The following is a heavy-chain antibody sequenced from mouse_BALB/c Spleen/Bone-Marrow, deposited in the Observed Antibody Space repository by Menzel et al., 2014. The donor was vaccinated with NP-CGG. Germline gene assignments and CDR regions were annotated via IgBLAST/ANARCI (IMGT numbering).Heavy chain of an antibody. V-gene: IGHV1-14*01. D-gene: IGHD2-3*01. J-gene: IGHJ4*01. CDR3: ARRWLPDAMDY. Sequence: VQLQQSGPDLVKPGASVKMSCKASGYTFTSYIMHWVKQKPGQGLEWIGYINPYNDGTKYNEKFKGKATLTSDKSSSTDYMELSSLTSEDSAVYYCARRWLPDAMDYWGQGTSVTVSS. CDR2: INPYNDGT. CDR1: GYTFTSYI.